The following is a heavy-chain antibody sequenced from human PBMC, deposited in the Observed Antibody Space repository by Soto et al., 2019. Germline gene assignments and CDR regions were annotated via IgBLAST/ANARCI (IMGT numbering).Heavy chain of an antibody. CDR3: ARAGIAARANWFDP. CDR1: GGTFSSYA. J-gene: IGHJ5*02. Sequence: SCKASGGTFSSYAISWVRQAPGQGLEWMGGIIPIFGTANYAQKFQGRVTITADKSTSTAYMELSSLRSEDTAVYYCARAGIAARANWFDPWGQGTLVTVSS. V-gene: IGHV1-69*06. D-gene: IGHD6-6*01. CDR2: IIPIFGTA.